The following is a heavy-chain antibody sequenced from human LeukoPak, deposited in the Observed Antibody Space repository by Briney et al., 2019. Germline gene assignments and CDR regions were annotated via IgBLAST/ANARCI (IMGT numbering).Heavy chain of an antibody. J-gene: IGHJ4*02. V-gene: IGHV4-38-2*02. CDR1: GGSISSYY. CDR2: IYHSGST. D-gene: IGHD1-1*01. Sequence: KPSETLSLTCTASGGSISSYYWGWIRQPPGKGLEWIGSIYHSGSTYYNPSLKSRVTISVDTSKNQFSLKLSSVTAADTAVYYCARGKTGTTHFDYWGQGTLVTVSS. CDR3: ARGKTGTTHFDY.